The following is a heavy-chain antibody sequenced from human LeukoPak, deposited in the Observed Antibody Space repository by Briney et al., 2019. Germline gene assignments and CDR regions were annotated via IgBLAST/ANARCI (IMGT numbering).Heavy chain of an antibody. J-gene: IGHJ4*02. V-gene: IGHV3-7*01. CDR1: EFTFSDYW. Sequence: GGSLRLSCAASEFTFSDYWMSWVRQAPGKGLEWVANIKQDGSEKYYVDSVKGRFTISRDNAKNSLYLQMNSLRAEDTAVYYCARSGGSYRLDYWGQGTLVTVSS. D-gene: IGHD1-26*01. CDR2: IKQDGSEK. CDR3: ARSGGSYRLDY.